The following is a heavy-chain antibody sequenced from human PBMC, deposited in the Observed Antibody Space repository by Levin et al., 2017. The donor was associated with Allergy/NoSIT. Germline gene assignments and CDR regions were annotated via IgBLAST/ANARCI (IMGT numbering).Heavy chain of an antibody. CDR2: IYPYSGGS. CDR1: GYTFTDYY. CDR3: ARELSVVVPTASSYYYYGMDV. V-gene: IGHV1-2*02. J-gene: IGHJ6*02. Sequence: ASVKVSCKSSGYTFTDYYMHWVRQAPGQGLEWMGWIYPYSGGSNYAQKFQGRVTMTRDTSISTAYMELSRLRSDDTAVYYCARELSVVVPTASSYYYYGMDVWAKGPRSPSP. D-gene: IGHD2-2*01.